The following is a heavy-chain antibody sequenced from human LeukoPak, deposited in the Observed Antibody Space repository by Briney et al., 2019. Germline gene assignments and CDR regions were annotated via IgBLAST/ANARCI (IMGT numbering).Heavy chain of an antibody. Sequence: WETLSLTCAVYGGSFSGYYWSWIRQPPGKGLEWIGEINHSGSTNYNPSLKSRVTISVDTSKNQFSLKLSSVTAADTAVYYCARAGIAVAGFGIWGQGTMVTVSS. V-gene: IGHV4-34*01. CDR3: ARAGIAVAGFGI. D-gene: IGHD6-19*01. CDR1: GGSFSGYY. J-gene: IGHJ3*02. CDR2: INHSGST.